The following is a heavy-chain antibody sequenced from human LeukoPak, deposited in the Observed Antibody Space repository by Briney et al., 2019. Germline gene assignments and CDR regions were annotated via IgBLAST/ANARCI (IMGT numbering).Heavy chain of an antibody. J-gene: IGHJ4*02. V-gene: IGHV3-74*01. CDR2: INGDGTST. D-gene: IGHD6-6*01. CDR1: GFTFRNYW. Sequence: GGSLRLSCAASGFTFRNYWMHWVRQVPGKGLVWVSRINGDGTSTSYADSVEGRVTISRDNAKNTLYLQVNSLSPEDAAVYYCATDIGYTISSWGQGTLVIVSS. CDR3: ATDIGYTISS.